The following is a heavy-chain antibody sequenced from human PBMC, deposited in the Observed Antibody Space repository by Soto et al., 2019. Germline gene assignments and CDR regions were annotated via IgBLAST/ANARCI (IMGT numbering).Heavy chain of an antibody. D-gene: IGHD3-3*01. Sequence: QVQLVQSGAEVKKPGASVKVSCKASGYTFTSYDINWVRQATGQGLEWMGWMNPNSGNTGYAQKFQGRVTMTRYTSISTAYMELSSLRSEDTAVYYCARAPSYDFWSGSDWFDPWGQGTLVTVSS. CDR3: ARAPSYDFWSGSDWFDP. CDR1: GYTFTSYD. V-gene: IGHV1-8*01. J-gene: IGHJ5*02. CDR2: MNPNSGNT.